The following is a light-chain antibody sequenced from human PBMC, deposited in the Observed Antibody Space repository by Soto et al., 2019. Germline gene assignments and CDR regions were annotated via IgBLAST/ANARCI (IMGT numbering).Light chain of an antibody. CDR2: GAS. V-gene: IGKV3-20*01. Sequence: EIVLTQSPGTLSLSPGERVTLSCRASQSVSSNFLAWYQQKPGQAYRLLISGASSRATGIPDRFSGSGSGTDFTLIISRLEPEDFAVFCCQQYGGSPRPFGGGTNVEIK. J-gene: IGKJ4*01. CDR3: QQYGGSPRP. CDR1: QSVSSNF.